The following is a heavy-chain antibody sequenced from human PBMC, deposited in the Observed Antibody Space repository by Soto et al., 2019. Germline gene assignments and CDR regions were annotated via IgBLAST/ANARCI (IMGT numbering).Heavy chain of an antibody. V-gene: IGHV4-39*01. J-gene: IGHJ6*02. D-gene: IGHD6-13*01. CDR1: GGSISSSSYY. Sequence: KPSETLSLTCTVSGGSISSSSYYWGWIRQPPGKGLEWIGSIYYSGSTYYNPSLKSRVTISVDTSKNQFSLKLSSVTAADTAVYYCARRTEADGRYYGMDVWGQGTTVTVSS. CDR3: ARRTEADGRYYGMDV. CDR2: IYYSGST.